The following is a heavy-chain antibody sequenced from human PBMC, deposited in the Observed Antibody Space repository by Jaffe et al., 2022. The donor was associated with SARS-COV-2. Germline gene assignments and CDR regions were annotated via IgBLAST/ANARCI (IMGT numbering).Heavy chain of an antibody. CDR1: GFSLSTSGVG. V-gene: IGHV2-5*02. Sequence: QITLKESGPTLVKPTQTLTLTCTFSGFSLSTSGVGVGWIRQPPGKALEWLALIYWDDDKRYSPSLKSRLTITKDTSKNQVVLTMTNMDPVDTATYYCAHRTSARKTRGEYFQHWGQGTLVTVSS. J-gene: IGHJ1*01. D-gene: IGHD1-26*01. CDR2: IYWDDDK. CDR3: AHRTSARKTRGEYFQH.